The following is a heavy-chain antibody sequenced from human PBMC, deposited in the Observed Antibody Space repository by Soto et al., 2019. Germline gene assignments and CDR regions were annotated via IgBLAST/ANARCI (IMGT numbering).Heavy chain of an antibody. Sequence: EVQLVESGGGLVKPGGSLRLSCAASGFTFSSYSMNWVRQAPGKGLEWVSCISSSSSNKYYADSVKGRFTSSRDNAKNSLDLQMNSLRAEDTAVYYCARDRGSSGWYAGGWFDPWGQGTLVTVSS. V-gene: IGHV3-21*01. D-gene: IGHD6-19*01. CDR3: ARDRGSSGWYAGGWFDP. CDR2: ISSSSSNK. J-gene: IGHJ5*02. CDR1: GFTFSSYS.